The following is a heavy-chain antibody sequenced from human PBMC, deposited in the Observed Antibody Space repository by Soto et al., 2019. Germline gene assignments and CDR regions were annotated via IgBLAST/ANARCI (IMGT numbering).Heavy chain of an antibody. Sequence: SETLSLTCAVYGGSFSGYYWGWIRQPPGKGLEWIGEINHSGSTNYNPSLKSRVTISVDTSKNQFSLKLSSVTAADTAVYYCARSLGIYRRYYGMDVWGQGTTVTVSS. J-gene: IGHJ6*02. CDR2: INHSGST. CDR1: GGSFSGYY. D-gene: IGHD5-12*01. V-gene: IGHV4-34*01. CDR3: ARSLGIYRRYYGMDV.